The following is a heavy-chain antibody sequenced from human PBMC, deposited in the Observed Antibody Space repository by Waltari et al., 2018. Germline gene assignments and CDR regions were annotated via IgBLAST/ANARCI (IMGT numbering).Heavy chain of an antibody. CDR3: ARGWGTPPDY. V-gene: IGHV1-2*06. D-gene: IGHD1-1*01. Sequence: QVQLVQSGAEVKKPGASVKVSCKASGYTFTGYYMHWVRQAPGQGLEWMGRINPNSGGTTDSQKFQGRVTMTRDTSISTAYMELSRLRSYDTAVYYCARGWGTPPDYWGQGTLVTVSS. J-gene: IGHJ4*02. CDR1: GYTFTGYY. CDR2: INPNSGGT.